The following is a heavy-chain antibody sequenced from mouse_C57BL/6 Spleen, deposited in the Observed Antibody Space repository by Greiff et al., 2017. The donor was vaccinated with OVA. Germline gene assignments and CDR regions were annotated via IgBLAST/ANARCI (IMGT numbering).Heavy chain of an antibody. J-gene: IGHJ2*01. V-gene: IGHV5-4*03. CDR2: ISDGGSYT. CDR1: GFTFSSYA. Sequence: EVKLVESGGGLVKPGGSLKLSCAASGFTFSSYAMSWVRQTPEKRLEWVATISDGGSYTYYPDNVKGRFTISRDNAKNNLYLQMSHLKSEDTAMYYCARVGPRDLDYWGQGTTLTVSS. CDR3: ARVGPRDLDY.